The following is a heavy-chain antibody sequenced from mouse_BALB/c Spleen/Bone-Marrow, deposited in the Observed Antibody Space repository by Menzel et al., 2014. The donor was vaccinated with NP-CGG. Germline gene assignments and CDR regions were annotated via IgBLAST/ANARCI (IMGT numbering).Heavy chain of an antibody. Sequence: VQLKESGGGLVKPGGSLKLSCAASGFTFSDYYMYWVRQTPEKRLEWVATISDGGSYTDYPSSVKGRFTVSRDNAKNNLYLQMSSLKSEDTAMYFCARTYRPFALDYWGQGTSVTVSS. D-gene: IGHD2-14*01. CDR1: GFTFSDYY. CDR2: ISDGGSYT. V-gene: IGHV5-4*02. J-gene: IGHJ4*01. CDR3: ARTYRPFALDY.